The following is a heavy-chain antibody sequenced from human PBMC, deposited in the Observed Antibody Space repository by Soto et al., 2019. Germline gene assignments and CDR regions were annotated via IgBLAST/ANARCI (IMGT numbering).Heavy chain of an antibody. V-gene: IGHV4-59*08. J-gene: IGHJ6*02. D-gene: IGHD3-10*01. CDR2: INYDGYS. Sequence: QVQLQESGPGLVKPSETLSLTCTVSGGSITNYYCSWFRQPPGKGLEWLGYINYDGYSAYNLSLNRRVTLSMDAARTQFSLMLESVTATDTAVYYCARHGFGPLHGLGDVWGPGTTVIVSS. CDR3: ARHGFGPLHGLGDV. CDR1: GGSITNYY.